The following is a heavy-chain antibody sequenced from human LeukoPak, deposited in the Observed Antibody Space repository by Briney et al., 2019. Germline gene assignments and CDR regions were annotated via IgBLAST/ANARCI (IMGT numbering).Heavy chain of an antibody. CDR3: AKVQGYYYDSSGYYRSRDYYYYYYMDV. V-gene: IGHV3-23*01. J-gene: IGHJ6*03. D-gene: IGHD3-22*01. Sequence: PGGSLRLSCAASGFTFSSYGMSSVRQAPGKGLEWVSAISGSVGSTYYADSVKRRFTISRDNSKNTLYLQMNSLRAEDTAVYYCAKVQGYYYDSSGYYRSRDYYYYYYMDVWGKGTTVTISS. CDR1: GFTFSSYG. CDR2: ISGSVGST.